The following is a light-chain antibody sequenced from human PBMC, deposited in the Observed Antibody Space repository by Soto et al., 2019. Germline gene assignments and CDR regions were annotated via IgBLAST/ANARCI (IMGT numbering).Light chain of an antibody. CDR3: HQQGSSHPT. V-gene: IGKV3-20*01. CDR2: DAS. Sequence: EILLTQSPATLSVSVGDRATLSCRASETVSSCYLAWYQQKPGQAPRLLIYDASSRATGIPERFFGSGSGTDVILPISRLEHDDFAVYYCHQQGSSHPTFGQGTKVDIK. CDR1: ETVSSCY. J-gene: IGKJ1*01.